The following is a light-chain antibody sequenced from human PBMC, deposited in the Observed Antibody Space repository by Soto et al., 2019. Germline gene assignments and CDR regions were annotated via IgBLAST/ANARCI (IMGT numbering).Light chain of an antibody. CDR1: QTIGRY. V-gene: IGKV1-5*03. CDR3: QHYNSYSEA. Sequence: QMTDSPAYMFEFGGGRVTINCRASQTIGRYLNWYQQKPGKAPKLLIYKASTLKSGVPSRFSGSGSGTEFTLTSSRLQPDDFATYYCQHYNSYSEAFGQGTRVDIK. CDR2: KAS. J-gene: IGKJ1*01.